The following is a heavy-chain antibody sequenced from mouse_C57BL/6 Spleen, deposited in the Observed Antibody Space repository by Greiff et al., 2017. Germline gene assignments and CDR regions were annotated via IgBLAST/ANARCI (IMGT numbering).Heavy chain of an antibody. V-gene: IGHV5-15*01. D-gene: IGHD2-5*01. Sequence: DVKLVESGGGLVQPGGSLKLSCAASGFTFSDYGMAWVRQAPRKGPEWVAFISNLAYSIYYADTVTGRFTISRENAKNTLYLEMSSLRSEDTAMYYCARHSNYAWFAYWGQGTLVTVSA. CDR2: ISNLAYSI. J-gene: IGHJ3*01. CDR1: GFTFSDYG. CDR3: ARHSNYAWFAY.